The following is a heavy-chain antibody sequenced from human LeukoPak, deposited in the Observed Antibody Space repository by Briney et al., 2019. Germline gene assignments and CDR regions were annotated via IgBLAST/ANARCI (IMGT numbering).Heavy chain of an antibody. D-gene: IGHD5-18*01. CDR3: ARVEKIQLWLQADY. J-gene: IGHJ4*02. CDR2: IYYSGST. V-gene: IGHV4-59*01. Sequence: SETLSLTCTVSGGSISSYYWSWIRQPPGKGLEWIGYIYYSGSTNYNPSLKSRVTKSVDTSKNQFSLKLSSVTAADTAVYYCARVEKIQLWLQADYWGQGTLVTVSS. CDR1: GGSISSYY.